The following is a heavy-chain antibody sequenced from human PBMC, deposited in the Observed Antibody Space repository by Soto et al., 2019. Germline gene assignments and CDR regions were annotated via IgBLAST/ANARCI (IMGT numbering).Heavy chain of an antibody. J-gene: IGHJ4*02. Sequence: PSETLSLTCTVSGGSISSGGYYWILIRQHPGKGLEWIGYIYYSGSTYYNPSLKSRVTISVDTSKNQFSLKLSSVTAADTAVYYCARDRGYSGYPTLDYWGQGTLVTVSS. CDR1: GGSISSGGYY. V-gene: IGHV4-31*03. D-gene: IGHD5-12*01. CDR2: IYYSGST. CDR3: ARDRGYSGYPTLDY.